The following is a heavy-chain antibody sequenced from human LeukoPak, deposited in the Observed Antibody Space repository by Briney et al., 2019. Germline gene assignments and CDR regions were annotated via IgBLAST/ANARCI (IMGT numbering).Heavy chain of an antibody. CDR1: GFIFNNYG. V-gene: IGHV3-23*01. CDR3: AKGSSGYFADL. CDR2: ISNDGGGT. J-gene: IGHJ5*02. D-gene: IGHD3-22*01. Sequence: GGSLGLSCAASGFIFNNYGLIWVRQAPGKGLEWVSAISNDGGGTQYADFVEGRFTISRDNSKNTLFLQMSSLRAEDTALYYCAKGSSGYFADLWGQGTLVTVSP.